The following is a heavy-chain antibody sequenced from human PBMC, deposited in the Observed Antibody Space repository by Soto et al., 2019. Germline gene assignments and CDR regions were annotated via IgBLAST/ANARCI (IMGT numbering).Heavy chain of an antibody. CDR3: AKVGWDTMTTVTRGYFQH. CDR1: GFTFSSYA. D-gene: IGHD4-17*01. J-gene: IGHJ1*01. Sequence: EVQLLGSGGGLVQPGGSLRLSCAASGFTFSSYAMNWVRQAPGKGLEWVSTISGRGGGTYYADSVKGRFTISSDQSKNTLYLQMNSLRAEDTAVYYCAKVGWDTMTTVTRGYFQHWGQGTLVTVSS. V-gene: IGHV3-23*01. CDR2: ISGRGGGT.